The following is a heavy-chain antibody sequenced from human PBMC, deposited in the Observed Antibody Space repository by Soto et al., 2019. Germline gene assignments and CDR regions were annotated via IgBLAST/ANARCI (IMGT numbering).Heavy chain of an antibody. D-gene: IGHD3-22*01. J-gene: IGHJ5*02. Sequence: SGPTLVNPTQTLTLTCTFSGFSLSTSGVGVGWIRQPPGKALEWLAPIYWDDDKRYSPSLKGRLTITKDTSKNQVVLTMTNMDPVDTVTYYCAHRRSTYYYDSTFDPWGQGTLVTVSS. CDR2: IYWDDDK. V-gene: IGHV2-5*02. CDR1: GFSLSTSGVG. CDR3: AHRRSTYYYDSTFDP.